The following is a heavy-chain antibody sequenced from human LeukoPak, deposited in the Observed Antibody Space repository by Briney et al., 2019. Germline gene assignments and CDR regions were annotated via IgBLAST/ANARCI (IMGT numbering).Heavy chain of an antibody. D-gene: IGHD2-2*01. V-gene: IGHV1-69*13. CDR2: IIPIFGTA. Sequence: ASVKVSCKASGGTFSSYAISWVRQAPGQGLEWMGGIIPIFGTANYAQKFQGRVTITADESTSTAYMELSSLRSGDTAVYYCARDPSYSRHGQKDCGSTSCYPKQDYEGDDYWGQGTLVTVSS. J-gene: IGHJ4*02. CDR3: ARDPSYSRHGQKDCGSTSCYPKQDYEGDDY. CDR1: GGTFSSYA.